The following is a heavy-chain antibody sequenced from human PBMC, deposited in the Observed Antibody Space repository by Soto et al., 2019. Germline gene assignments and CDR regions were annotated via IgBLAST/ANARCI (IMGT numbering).Heavy chain of an antibody. D-gene: IGHD3-10*01. J-gene: IGHJ4*02. V-gene: IGHV3-9*01. CDR2: ISWNSGSI. CDR1: GFTFDDYA. Sequence: GGSLRLSCAASGFTFDDYAMHWVRQAPGKGLEWVSGISWNSGSIGYADSVKGRFTISRDSAKNSLYLQMNSLRAEDTALYYCAKDSGYGSGSYYDYWGQGTLVTVSS. CDR3: AKDSGYGSGSYYDY.